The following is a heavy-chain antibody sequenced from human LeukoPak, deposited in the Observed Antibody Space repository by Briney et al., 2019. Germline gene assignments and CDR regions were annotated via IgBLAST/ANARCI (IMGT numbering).Heavy chain of an antibody. CDR2: ISFSDSRS. CDR1: GFTFSTYT. CDR3: ANTAGYKVY. Sequence: GGSLRLSCVASGFTFSTYTMTWVRQAPGKGLEWVSSISFSDSRSFYADSVKGRFTISRDNSQNTLYLQMNSLRAEDTAVYYCANTAGYKVYWGQGTLVTVSS. J-gene: IGHJ4*02. D-gene: IGHD1-14*01. V-gene: IGHV3-23*01.